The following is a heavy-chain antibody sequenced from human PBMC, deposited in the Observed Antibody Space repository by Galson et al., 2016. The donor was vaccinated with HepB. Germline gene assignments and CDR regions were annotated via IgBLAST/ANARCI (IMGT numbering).Heavy chain of an antibody. CDR1: AFTFGDYG. V-gene: IGHV3-49*03. CDR3: TRSPFYYDANGYLDAFDI. Sequence: SLRLSCAGSAFTFGDYGMSWFRQAPGKGLEWVGFIRSEPNGGTTEYAASVKGRFSISRDDSKSIAYLRMNSLKIEDTAVYYCTRSPFYYDANGYLDAFDIWGQGTMVTVSS. D-gene: IGHD3-22*01. CDR2: IRSEPNGGTT. J-gene: IGHJ3*02.